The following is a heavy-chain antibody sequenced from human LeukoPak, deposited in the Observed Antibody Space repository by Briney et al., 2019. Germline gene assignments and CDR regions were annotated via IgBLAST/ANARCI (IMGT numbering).Heavy chain of an antibody. CDR3: ARGVWFGELWGDAFDI. CDR1: GFTFSSYA. D-gene: IGHD3-10*01. CDR2: ISSNGGST. J-gene: IGHJ3*02. V-gene: IGHV3-64*01. Sequence: GGSLRLSCAASGFTFSSYAMHWVRQAPGKGLEYVSAISSNGGSTYYANSVKGRFTISRDNSKNTLYLQMGSLRAEDMAVYYCARGVWFGELWGDAFDIWGQGTMVTVSS.